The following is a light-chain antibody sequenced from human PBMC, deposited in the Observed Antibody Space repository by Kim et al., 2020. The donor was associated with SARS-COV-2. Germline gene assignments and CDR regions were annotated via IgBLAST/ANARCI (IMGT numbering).Light chain of an antibody. Sequence: SASVGDRVTITCRASQSISMWFACYQQKGGKAPKLVVYDASSLESGVPSRFRGSGSGTEFTLTISSLQPDDFATYYCLQYNGNSYTFGQGTKLEI. CDR1: QSISMW. J-gene: IGKJ2*01. V-gene: IGKV1-5*01. CDR3: LQYNGNSYT. CDR2: DAS.